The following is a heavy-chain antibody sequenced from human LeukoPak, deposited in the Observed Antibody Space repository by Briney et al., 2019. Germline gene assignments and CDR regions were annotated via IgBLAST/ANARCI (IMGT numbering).Heavy chain of an antibody. CDR2: ISWNSGSI. D-gene: IGHD6-19*01. V-gene: IGHV3-9*01. CDR1: GFTFDDYA. Sequence: GRSLRLSCAASGFTFDDYAMHWVRQAPGKGLEWVSGISWNSGSIGYADSVKGRFTISRDNAKNSLYLQMNSLRAEDTAVYYCARQGGYSSPFSVWGEGTTVTVSS. CDR3: ARQGGYSSPFSV. J-gene: IGHJ6*04.